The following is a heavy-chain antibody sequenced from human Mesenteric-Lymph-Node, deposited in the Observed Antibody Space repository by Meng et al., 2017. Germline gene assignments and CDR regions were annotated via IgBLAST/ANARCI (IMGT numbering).Heavy chain of an antibody. CDR3: ARGPTTYFDY. D-gene: IGHD4-17*01. CDR1: GDSISSGDHY. V-gene: IGHV4-30-4*08. J-gene: IGHJ4*02. Sequence: QVQLQGSGPGLVKPSQTLSLTCTVSGDSISSGDHYWSWSRQHPGKGLEWIGYFYFSGNTYYNPSLKSRVSISVDTSKNQFSLKLSSVTAADTAVYYCARGPTTYFDYWGQGTLVTVSS. CDR2: FYFSGNT.